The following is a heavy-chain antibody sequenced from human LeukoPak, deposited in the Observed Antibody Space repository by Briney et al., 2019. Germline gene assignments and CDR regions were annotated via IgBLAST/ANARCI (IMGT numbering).Heavy chain of an antibody. CDR3: AGYGGNSF. V-gene: IGHV3-66*01. D-gene: IGHD4-23*01. Sequence: GGSLRLSCAASGFAVSSNHATWVRQAPGKGLEWVSVISNSGTTFYPDSVKGRLTISRDNSKNTVYLQMNSLRAEDTAVYYCAGYGGNSFWGPGTLVTVSS. J-gene: IGHJ4*02. CDR2: ISNSGTT. CDR1: GFAVSSNH.